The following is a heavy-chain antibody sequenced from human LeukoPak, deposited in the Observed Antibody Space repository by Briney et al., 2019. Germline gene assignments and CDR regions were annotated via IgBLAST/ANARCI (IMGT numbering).Heavy chain of an antibody. CDR1: GGSFSGYY. V-gene: IGHV4-34*01. Sequence: PSETLSLTCAVYGGSFSGYYWSWIRQPPGKGLEWIGEINHSGSTNYNPSLKSRVTISVDTSKNQFSLKLSSVTAADTAVHYCARCGAIMSGGSCYGVDYWGQGTLVTVSS. CDR3: ARCGAIMSGGSCYGVDY. CDR2: INHSGST. J-gene: IGHJ4*02. D-gene: IGHD2-15*01.